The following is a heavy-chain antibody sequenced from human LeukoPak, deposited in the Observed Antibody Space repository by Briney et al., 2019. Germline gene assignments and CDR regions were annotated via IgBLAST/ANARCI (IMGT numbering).Heavy chain of an antibody. CDR2: INHSGST. V-gene: IGHV4-34*01. Sequence: PSETLSLTCAVYGGSFSGYYWSWIRQPPGKGLEWIGEINHSGSTNYNPSLKSRVTISVDTSKNQFSLKLSSVTAADTAVYYCARVPRQWLVRYFDCWGQGTLVTVSS. CDR1: GGSFSGYY. D-gene: IGHD6-19*01. J-gene: IGHJ4*02. CDR3: ARVPRQWLVRYFDC.